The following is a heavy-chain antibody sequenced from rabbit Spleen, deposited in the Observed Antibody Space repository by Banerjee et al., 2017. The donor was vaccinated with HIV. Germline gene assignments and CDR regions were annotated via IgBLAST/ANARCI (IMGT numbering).Heavy chain of an antibody. J-gene: IGHJ4*01. CDR1: GFSFSSSYW. V-gene: IGHV1S45*01. CDR3: ARSRYYDFDYSGHAYAIPNNL. Sequence: QQQLEESGGGLVKPGGTLTLTCTASGFSFSSSYWICWVRQAPGKGLEWIACIYVGGSSATYYASWAKGRFTISKTSSTTVTLQMTSLTAADTATYFCARSRYYDFDYSGHAYAIPNNLWGQGTLVTVS. CDR2: IYVGGSSAT. D-gene: IGHD6-1*01.